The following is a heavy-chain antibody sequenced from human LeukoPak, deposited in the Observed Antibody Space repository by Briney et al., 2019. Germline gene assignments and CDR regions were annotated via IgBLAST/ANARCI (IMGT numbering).Heavy chain of an antibody. D-gene: IGHD3-10*01. J-gene: IGHJ4*02. Sequence: ASVKVSCKASGYTFTSYDINWVRQATGQGLEWMGWMNPNSGNTGYAQKFQGRVTMTRNTSISTGYMELSSLRSEDTAVYYCARGITMVRGVIMEYWGQGTLVTVSS. V-gene: IGHV1-8*01. CDR2: MNPNSGNT. CDR3: ARGITMVRGVIMEY. CDR1: GYTFTSYD.